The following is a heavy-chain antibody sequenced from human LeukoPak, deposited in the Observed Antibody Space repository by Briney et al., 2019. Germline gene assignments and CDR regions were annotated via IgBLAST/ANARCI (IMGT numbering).Heavy chain of an antibody. CDR3: ASQRRGIAVAGITIGY. D-gene: IGHD6-19*01. Sequence: PSETLSLTCAVYGGSFSGYYWSWIRQPPGKGLEWIGEINHSGSTNYNPSLKSRVTISVDTSKNQFSLKLSSVTAADTAVYYCASQRRGIAVAGITIGYWGQGTLVTVSS. CDR2: INHSGST. V-gene: IGHV4-34*01. J-gene: IGHJ4*02. CDR1: GGSFSGYY.